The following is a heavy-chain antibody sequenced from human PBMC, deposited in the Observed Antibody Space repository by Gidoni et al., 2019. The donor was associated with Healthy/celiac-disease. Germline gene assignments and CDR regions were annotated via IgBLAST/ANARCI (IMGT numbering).Heavy chain of an antibody. CDR1: VCTFSSYA. CDR2: IIPIFGTA. Sequence: QVQLVQSGAEVKKPGSSVKVSCKASVCTFSSYAISWVRQAPGQGLEWMGGIIPIFGTANYAQKFQGRVTITADESTSTAYMELSSLRSEDTAVYYCARGSVVAATPGYYYGMDVWGQGTTVTVSS. V-gene: IGHV1-69*01. J-gene: IGHJ6*02. CDR3: ARGSVVAATPGYYYGMDV. D-gene: IGHD2-15*01.